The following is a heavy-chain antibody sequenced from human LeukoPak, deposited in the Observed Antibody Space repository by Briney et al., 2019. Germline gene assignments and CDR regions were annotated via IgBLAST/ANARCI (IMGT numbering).Heavy chain of an antibody. CDR2: IYSDGST. CDR3: ARDKGTSYLSSFDY. V-gene: IGHV3-66*01. CDR1: GFTVSSNY. Sequence: GGSLRLSCAASGFTVSSNYMSWVRQAPGKGLEWVSIIYSDGSTYYADSVKGRFTISRDNSKNTLYLQMNSLRAEDTAVYYCARDKGTSYLSSFDYWGQGTLVTVSS. J-gene: IGHJ4*02. D-gene: IGHD6-6*01.